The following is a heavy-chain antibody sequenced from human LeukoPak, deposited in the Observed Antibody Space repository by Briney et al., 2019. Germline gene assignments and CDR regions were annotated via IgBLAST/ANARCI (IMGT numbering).Heavy chain of an antibody. CDR3: AKDPDGYSGSLSSFSAH. J-gene: IGHJ1*01. V-gene: IGHV3-30*02. CDR2: VRYDGRNE. Sequence: GGSLRLSCAASGFVFSDYGMHWVRQAPGKGLEWVAFVRYDGRNEYYADSVKGRFTISRDNSKNTLYLQMNSLRAEDTAVYYCAKDPDGYSGSLSSFSAHWGQGTLVTVSS. D-gene: IGHD1-26*01. CDR1: GFVFSDYG.